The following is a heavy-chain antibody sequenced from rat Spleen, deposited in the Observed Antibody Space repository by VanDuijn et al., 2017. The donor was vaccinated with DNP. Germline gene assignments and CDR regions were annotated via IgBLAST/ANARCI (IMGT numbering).Heavy chain of an antibody. J-gene: IGHJ4*01. D-gene: IGHD5-1*01. CDR3: TKGSAMDA. Sequence: EVQLVESGGGLVQPGRSLKLSCAASGFTFSNYDMAWVRQAPTKGLEWVASISTSGGSTYYRDSVKGRFTISRDNAKSTIYLQMDSLRSEDTATYYCTKGSAMDAWGQRTSVTVSS. V-gene: IGHV5-27*01. CDR2: ISTSGGST. CDR1: GFTFSNYD.